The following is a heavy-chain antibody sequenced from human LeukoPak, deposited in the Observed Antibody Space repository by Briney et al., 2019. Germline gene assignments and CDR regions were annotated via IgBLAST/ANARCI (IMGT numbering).Heavy chain of an antibody. V-gene: IGHV3-23*01. CDR2: ISGSGGST. J-gene: IGHJ4*02. CDR3: AGFGSNFDY. D-gene: IGHD3-10*01. CDR1: GFTFSSYA. Sequence: GGSLRLSCAASGFTFSSYAMSWVREAPGKGLEWVSAISGSGGSTYYADPVKGRFTISRDNTKNTLYLQMNSLRAEDTAVYYCAGFGSNFDYWGQGTLVTVSS.